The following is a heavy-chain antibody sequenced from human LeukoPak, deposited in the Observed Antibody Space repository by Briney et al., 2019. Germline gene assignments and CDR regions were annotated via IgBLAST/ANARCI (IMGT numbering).Heavy chain of an antibody. D-gene: IGHD3-10*01. V-gene: IGHV4-4*02. CDR1: GGSISSSNW. J-gene: IGHJ4*02. Sequence: PSGTLSLTCAVSGGSISSSNWWSWVRQPPGKGLEWIGEIFHSGSTNYNPSLKSRVTISVDKSKNQSSLKLSSVTAADTAVYYCARDPRGGDYIDYWGQGILVTVSS. CDR3: ARDPRGGDYIDY. CDR2: IFHSGST.